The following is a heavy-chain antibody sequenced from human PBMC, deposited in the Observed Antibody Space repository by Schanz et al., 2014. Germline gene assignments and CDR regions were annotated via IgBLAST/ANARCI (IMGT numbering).Heavy chain of an antibody. CDR2: ISDSGDST. Sequence: VQLVESGGGVVQPGRSRRLSCEASGFTFSNYGMNWVRQAPEKGLEWVSDISDSGDSTHYADSVKGRFTISRDNSNNTLYLQMKSLRAEDTAVYYCAKYGGGYSYGFVEYWGQGILVTVSS. CDR3: AKYGGGYSYGFVEY. V-gene: IGHV3-48*01. J-gene: IGHJ4*02. D-gene: IGHD5-18*01. CDR1: GFTFSNYG.